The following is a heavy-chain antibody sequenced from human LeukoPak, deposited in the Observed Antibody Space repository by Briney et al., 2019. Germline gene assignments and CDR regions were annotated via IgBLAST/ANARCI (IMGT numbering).Heavy chain of an antibody. D-gene: IGHD6-19*01. CDR3: ARVYSSGWQFDY. J-gene: IGHJ4*02. V-gene: IGHV3-74*03. Sequence: GGSLRLSCAASGFTFSSYWMHWVRQAPGKGLVWVSRIHPDGSITPYADSVKGRFTISRDNAKNSLYLQMNSLRAEDTAVYYCARVYSSGWQFDYWGQGTLVTVSS. CDR1: GFTFSSYW. CDR2: IHPDGSIT.